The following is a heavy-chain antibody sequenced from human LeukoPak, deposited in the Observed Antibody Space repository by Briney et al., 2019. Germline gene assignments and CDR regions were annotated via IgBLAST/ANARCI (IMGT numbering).Heavy chain of an antibody. D-gene: IGHD6-13*01. CDR2: IYSGGST. J-gene: IGHJ5*02. V-gene: IGHV4-59*01. CDR1: GGSIGSYY. Sequence: SETLSLTRTVSGGSIGSYYWSWIRQPPGKGLEWIGYIYSGGSTNYNPSLKSRVTISLDTSKNQFSLKLSFVTAADTAVYYCARGVAAPGTGGLSWFDPWGQGTLVTVSS. CDR3: ARGVAAPGTGGLSWFDP.